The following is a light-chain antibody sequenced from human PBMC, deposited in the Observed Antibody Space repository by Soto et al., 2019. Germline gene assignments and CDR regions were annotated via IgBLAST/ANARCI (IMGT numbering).Light chain of an antibody. CDR1: QSVSSSY. V-gene: IGKV3-20*01. CDR2: GAS. J-gene: IGKJ2*01. Sequence: EIVLTQSPGTLSLSPGERATLSCRASQSVSSSYLAWYQQKPGEAPTLLIHGASSRATGIPDRFSGSGSGTDFTLTMSRLEPEDFAVYYCQQYGSSPYTFGQGTKLETK. CDR3: QQYGSSPYT.